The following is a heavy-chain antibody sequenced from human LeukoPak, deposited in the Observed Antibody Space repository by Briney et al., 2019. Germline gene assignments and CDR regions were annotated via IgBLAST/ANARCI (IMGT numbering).Heavy chain of an antibody. CDR3: TTAPYYDTAWKAFDI. J-gene: IGHJ3*02. D-gene: IGHD3-22*01. CDR2: IRSKADGGTA. Sequence: GGSLRLSCAASGFTFSNAWMSWVRQTPGRGLEWVGRIRSKADGGTAGYAAPVTGRFTISRDDSKNTLYLQMNSLKTEDTAVYYCTTAPYYDTAWKAFDIWGQGTMVTVSS. V-gene: IGHV3-15*01. CDR1: GFTFSNAW.